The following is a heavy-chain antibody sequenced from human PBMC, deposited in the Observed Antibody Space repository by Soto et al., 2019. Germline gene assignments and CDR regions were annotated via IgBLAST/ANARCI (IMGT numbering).Heavy chain of an antibody. J-gene: IGHJ3*02. CDR1: GFSLSAATVG. V-gene: IGHV2-5*02. CDR2: VYWDGDA. CDR3: AHLMITYGGVVEDDAFAI. D-gene: IGHD3-16*02. Sequence: SGPTLVNPTQTLTLTCTFSGFSLSAATVGVAWIRQPPGKALEWLAVVYWDGDARYSPSLHTRLTITKDTSINQVVLTMTYMDPVDTATYYCAHLMITYGGVVEDDAFAIWGPGTMVTVSS.